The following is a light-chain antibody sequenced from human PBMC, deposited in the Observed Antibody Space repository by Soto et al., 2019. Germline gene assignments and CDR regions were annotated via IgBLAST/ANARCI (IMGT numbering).Light chain of an antibody. CDR1: QSISNW. V-gene: IGKV1-5*01. CDR3: QQYNSYSRT. Sequence: DIQMTQSPSTLSASVGDRVTITCRASQSISNWLAWYQQKPGKAPKLLIYDASSLESGVSLRFSGSGSGTEFNLTISSLQTDDFATYDCQQYNSYSRTFGQGTKVDIK. J-gene: IGKJ1*01. CDR2: DAS.